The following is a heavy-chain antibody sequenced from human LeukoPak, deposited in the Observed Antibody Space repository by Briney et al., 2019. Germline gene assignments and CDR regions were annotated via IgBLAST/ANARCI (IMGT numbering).Heavy chain of an antibody. Sequence: PGGSLRLSCAASGFTFSSYAMSWVRQAPGKGLEWVSAISGSGGSTYYADSVKGRFTISRDNSKNTLYLQMNSLRAEDTAVYYCANDVRPLSGYYSVGDYWGQGTLVTVSS. J-gene: IGHJ4*02. V-gene: IGHV3-23*01. CDR2: ISGSGGST. CDR3: ANDVRPLSGYYSVGDY. CDR1: GFTFSSYA. D-gene: IGHD3-22*01.